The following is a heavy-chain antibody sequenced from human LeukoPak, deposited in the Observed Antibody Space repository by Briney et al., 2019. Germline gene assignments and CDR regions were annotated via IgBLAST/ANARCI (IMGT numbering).Heavy chain of an antibody. Sequence: SETLSLTCTVSGGSISSSSYYWGWIRQPPGKGLEWIGSIYYSGSTYHNPSLKSRVTISVDASKNQFSLKLSSVTAADTAVYYCARDGYNKLDYWGQGTLVTVSS. CDR3: ARDGYNKLDY. D-gene: IGHD5-24*01. CDR1: GGSISSSSYY. J-gene: IGHJ4*02. CDR2: IYYSGST. V-gene: IGHV4-39*07.